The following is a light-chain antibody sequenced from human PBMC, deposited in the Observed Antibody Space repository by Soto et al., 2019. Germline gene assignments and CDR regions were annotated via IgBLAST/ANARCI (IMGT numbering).Light chain of an antibody. CDR2: DAS. Sequence: DIQMTQFPSSLSASVGDRVTLTCQASQGISNYLNWYQQKPGKAPKLLIYDASTLETGVPSRFSGSGYGTEFTLTISSLQPEDFATYYCLHHNSYSWTFGQGTKVDIK. CDR1: QGISNY. V-gene: IGKV1-33*01. CDR3: LHHNSYSWT. J-gene: IGKJ1*01.